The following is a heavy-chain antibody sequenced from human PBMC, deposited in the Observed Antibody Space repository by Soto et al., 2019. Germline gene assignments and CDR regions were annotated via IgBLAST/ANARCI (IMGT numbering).Heavy chain of an antibody. CDR2: IIPIFGTA. D-gene: IGHD1-20*01. J-gene: IGHJ6*02. V-gene: IGHV1-69*13. CDR1: GGTFSSYT. CDR3: ASRRRYRLSWSLYYYGMDV. Sequence: SVKVSCKASGGTFSSYTISWVRQAPGQGLEWMGRIIPIFGTANYAQKFQGRVTITADESTSTAYMELSSLRSEDTAVYYCASRRRYRLSWSLYYYGMDVWGQGTTVTVSS.